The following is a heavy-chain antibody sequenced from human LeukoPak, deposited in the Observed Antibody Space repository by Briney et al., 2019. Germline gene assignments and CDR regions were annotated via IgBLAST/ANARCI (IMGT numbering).Heavy chain of an antibody. CDR1: GFSFSSYW. J-gene: IGHJ4*02. V-gene: IGHV3-74*01. Sequence: GGSLRLSCAASGFSFSSYWMHWVCQAPGKGLVWVSRINSDGSSTSYADSVKGRFTISRDNSKNTLYLQMNSLRAEDTAVYYCARGLPSGSYYFDYWGQGTLVTVSS. CDR2: INSDGSST. D-gene: IGHD1-26*01. CDR3: ARGLPSGSYYFDY.